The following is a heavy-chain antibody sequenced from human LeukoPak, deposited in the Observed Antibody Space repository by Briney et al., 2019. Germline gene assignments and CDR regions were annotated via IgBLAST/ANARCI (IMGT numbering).Heavy chain of an antibody. J-gene: IGHJ5*02. CDR1: GDSISSSIYY. CDR2: IYYNGYT. CDR3: ARQGGDTMVRGVVRDWFDP. V-gene: IGHV4-39*01. Sequence: SETLSLTCTVSGDSISSSIYYWGWIRQPPGKGLEWIGCIYYNGYTYYTSSLKSRVTIFVNTSKNQFSLKLISVTAADTAVYYCARQGGDTMVRGVVRDWFDPWGQGTLVTVSS. D-gene: IGHD3-10*01.